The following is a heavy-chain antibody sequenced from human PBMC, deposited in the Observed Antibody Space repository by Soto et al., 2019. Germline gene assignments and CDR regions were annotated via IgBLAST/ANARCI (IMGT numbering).Heavy chain of an antibody. V-gene: IGHV3-48*03. J-gene: IGHJ4*02. CDR1: GFTFSNYE. CDR2: ISSSGSTI. Sequence: PGGSLRLSCAASGFTFSNYEMNWVRQAPGKGLEWVSYISSSGSTIYYADSVKGRFTISRDNAKNSLYLQMNSLRAEDTAVYCCARGLFYDSSGYYDYWGQGTLVTVSS. D-gene: IGHD3-22*01. CDR3: ARGLFYDSSGYYDY.